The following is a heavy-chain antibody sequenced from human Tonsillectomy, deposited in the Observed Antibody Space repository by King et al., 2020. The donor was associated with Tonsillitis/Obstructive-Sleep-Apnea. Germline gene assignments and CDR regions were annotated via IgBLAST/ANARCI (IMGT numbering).Heavy chain of an antibody. J-gene: IGHJ3*02. CDR2: VNTGNGNT. CDR1: GFTFTTYA. CDR3: AGALYDSWIGYSDDAFDI. Sequence: QLVQSGAEVKKPGASVNLSCKASGFTFTTYAIHWVRQAPGQGLEWMGWVNTGNGNTKNSKKFQGRVTLTRDTPASTAYMELSSLRSEDTAIYYCAGALYDSWIGYSDDAFDIWGQGTVVTVSS. V-gene: IGHV1-3*04. D-gene: IGHD3-3*01.